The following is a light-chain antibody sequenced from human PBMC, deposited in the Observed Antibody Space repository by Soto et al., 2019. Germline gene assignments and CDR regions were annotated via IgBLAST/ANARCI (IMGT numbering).Light chain of an antibody. CDR1: QSVSSSY. Sequence: EIVLMQSPGTLSLSPGERATPSCRASQSVSSSYFAWYQQTPGQAPSLLIYGASSRTTGVPDRFSGRGSGADFTIIIRRLEHEDFVVYYRQQWGTPFTFGHGTKVDI. CDR2: GAS. CDR3: QQWGTPFT. V-gene: IGKV3-20*01. J-gene: IGKJ3*01.